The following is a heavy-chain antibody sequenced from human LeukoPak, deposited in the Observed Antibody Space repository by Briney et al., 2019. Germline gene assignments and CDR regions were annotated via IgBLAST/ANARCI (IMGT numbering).Heavy chain of an antibody. CDR1: GYTFTSYD. D-gene: IGHD2-2*01. Sequence: ASVKVSCKASGYTFTSYDINWVRQATGQGLEWMGWMNPNSGNTGYAQKFQGRVTMTRNTSISTAYMELSSLRSEDTAVYYCARGRLKVPAAMIGHWVDPWGQGTLVTVSS. J-gene: IGHJ5*02. CDR2: MNPNSGNT. V-gene: IGHV1-8*01. CDR3: ARGRLKVPAAMIGHWVDP.